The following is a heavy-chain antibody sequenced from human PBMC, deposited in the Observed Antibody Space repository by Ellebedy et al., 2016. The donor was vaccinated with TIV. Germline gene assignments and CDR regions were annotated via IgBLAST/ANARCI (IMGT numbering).Heavy chain of an antibody. CDR1: GFTFNSYG. Sequence: PGGSLRLSCAGSGFTFNSYGMHWVRQAPGKGLEWVAVILYDGSNEYYADSVKGRFTISRDHSKNPLSLQMNSRNAEDTAVYYCVRDPTPDNSTWFYYYYYGMDVWGQGTTVTVSS. V-gene: IGHV3-30*01. CDR2: ILYDGSNE. D-gene: IGHD6-13*01. J-gene: IGHJ6*02. CDR3: VRDPTPDNSTWFYYYYYGMDV.